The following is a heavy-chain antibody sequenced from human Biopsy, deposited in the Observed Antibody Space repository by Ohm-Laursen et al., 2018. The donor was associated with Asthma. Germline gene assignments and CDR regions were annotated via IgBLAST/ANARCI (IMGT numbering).Heavy chain of an antibody. CDR1: GFTFSNYG. Sequence: SLRLSCTASGFTFSNYGMHWVRQAPGKGLDWVAVISFDGSNKNYTDSVKGRFTISRGNSRNTLHLQMNSLRAEDTAVYYCAKDVFPGWELRRGPDYWGQGTLVTVSS. V-gene: IGHV3-30*18. D-gene: IGHD1-26*01. CDR3: AKDVFPGWELRRGPDY. J-gene: IGHJ4*02. CDR2: ISFDGSNK.